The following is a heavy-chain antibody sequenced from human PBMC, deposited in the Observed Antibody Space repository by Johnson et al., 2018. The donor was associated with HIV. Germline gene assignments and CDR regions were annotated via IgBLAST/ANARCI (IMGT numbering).Heavy chain of an antibody. CDR3: ARACRDGYTCDVYDI. D-gene: IGHD2-15*01. CDR2: ISSAGTT. J-gene: IGHJ3*02. Sequence: VQLVESGGGLIQPGGSLRLSCAASGFTVSSYYMSWIRQAPGKGLEWVSVISSAGTTYYADSVKGRFTISRDSSKNTLYLQMNSLRAEDTAVYYCARACRDGYTCDVYDIWGRGTMVTVSS. V-gene: IGHV3-53*01. CDR1: GFTVSSYY.